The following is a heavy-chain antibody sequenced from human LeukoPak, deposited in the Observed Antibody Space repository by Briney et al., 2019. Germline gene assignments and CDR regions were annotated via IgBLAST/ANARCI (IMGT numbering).Heavy chain of an antibody. D-gene: IGHD3-9*01. CDR3: ARGDYDILTGYYAPRYYGMDV. CDR1: GYSISSGYY. V-gene: IGHV4-38-2*02. Sequence: PSETLSLTCTVSGYSISSGYYWGWIRQPPGKGLGGIGSIYHSGSTYYNPSLKSRVTISVGTSKNQFSLKLSSVTAADTAVYYCARGDYDILTGYYAPRYYGMDVWGQGTTVTVSS. J-gene: IGHJ6*02. CDR2: IYHSGST.